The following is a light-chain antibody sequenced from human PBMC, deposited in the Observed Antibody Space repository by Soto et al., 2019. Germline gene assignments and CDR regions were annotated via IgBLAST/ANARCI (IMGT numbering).Light chain of an antibody. CDR2: GAS. V-gene: IGKV1-39*01. CDR1: RTINTY. Sequence: QSPSSLSASVGDTITITCRASRTINTYLNWFQQKPGEPPRLLIYGASTLHDGVPSRFSGSGSGADFTLTISGLQPEDFASYHCQQTYSDISFGGGTRLE. CDR3: QQTYSDIS. J-gene: IGKJ5*01.